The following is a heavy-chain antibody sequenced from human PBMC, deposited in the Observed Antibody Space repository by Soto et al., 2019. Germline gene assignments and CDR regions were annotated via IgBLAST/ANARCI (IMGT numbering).Heavy chain of an antibody. D-gene: IGHD3-10*01. CDR3: ARDVWSRASGPPDS. CDR1: GFTFDNYA. CDR2: ISWNSDTI. Sequence: EVQLVESGGGLVQPGRSLRLSCAASGFTFDNYAMHWVRQAPGKGLEWVTGISWNSDTIGYADPVKGRFTISRDNAKNSLYRQMNSLRAEDKAFYYCARDVWSRASGPPDSWGQGTLVTVSS. J-gene: IGHJ4*02. V-gene: IGHV3-9*01.